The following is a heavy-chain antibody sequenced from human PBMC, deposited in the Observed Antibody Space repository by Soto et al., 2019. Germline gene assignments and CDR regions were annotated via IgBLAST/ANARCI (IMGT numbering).Heavy chain of an antibody. J-gene: IGHJ6*02. CDR2: MNPNSGNT. V-gene: IGHV1-8*01. CDR1: GYTFTSYD. CDR3: AINGLSGSIYGMDV. Sequence: ALVKVSCKASGYTFTSYDINWVLQATGQGREWMGWMNPNSGNTGYAQKFQGRVTMTRNTSISTAYMELSSLRSEDTAVYYCAINGLSGSIYGMDVWGQGTTVTVSS. D-gene: IGHD1-26*01.